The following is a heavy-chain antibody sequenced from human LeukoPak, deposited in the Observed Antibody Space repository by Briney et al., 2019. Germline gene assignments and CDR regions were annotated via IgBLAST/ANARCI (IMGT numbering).Heavy chain of an antibody. CDR2: IRKDGGET. CDR1: GFPFSNYW. J-gene: IGHJ4*02. Sequence: GGSLRLSCAASGFPFSNYWMNWVRQAPGNALEWVAYIRKDGGETYYVDSVKGRFTISRDNAKNSLYLQMSSLRAEDTAVYYCARHTSGQPFDYWGQGTLVTVSS. V-gene: IGHV3-7*03. CDR3: ARHTSGQPFDY. D-gene: IGHD6-19*01.